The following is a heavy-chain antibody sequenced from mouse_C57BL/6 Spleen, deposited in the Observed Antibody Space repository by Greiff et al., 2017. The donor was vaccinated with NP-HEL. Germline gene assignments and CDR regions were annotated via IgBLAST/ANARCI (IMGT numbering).Heavy chain of an antibody. V-gene: IGHV1-55*01. CDR1: GYTFTSYW. CDR3: ARRDSSGYVNAMDY. CDR2: IYPGSGST. D-gene: IGHD3-2*02. J-gene: IGHJ4*01. Sequence: QVQLKQPGAELVKPGASVKMSCKASGYTFTSYWITWVKQRPGQGLEWIGDIYPGSGSTNYNEKFKSKATLTVDTSSSTAYMQLSSLTSEDSAVYYCARRDSSGYVNAMDYWGQGTSVTVSS.